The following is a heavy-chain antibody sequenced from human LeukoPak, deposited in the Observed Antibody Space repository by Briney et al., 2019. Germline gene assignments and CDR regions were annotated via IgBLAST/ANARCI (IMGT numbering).Heavy chain of an antibody. V-gene: IGHV4-4*09. Sequence: SETLSLTCTVSGDSVSGYYGSWIRQPPGKGLEWIGYFYTSANTNYNPSLKSRVTMSVDTSKNQFSLKLTSVTAADTAVYYCARGLRDEERHYGYYYMDVWGKGTTVTVSS. J-gene: IGHJ6*03. D-gene: IGHD3-22*01. CDR2: FYTSANT. CDR3: ARGLRDEERHYGYYYMDV. CDR1: GDSVSGYY.